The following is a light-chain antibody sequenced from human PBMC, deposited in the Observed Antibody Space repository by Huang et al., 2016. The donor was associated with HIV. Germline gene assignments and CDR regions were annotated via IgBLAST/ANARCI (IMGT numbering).Light chain of an antibody. Sequence: AIQMTQSPASLSASVGDRVTITCRESQDIGNDLGWYQQRLGKAPKLLVSTASHLQSGVPSRFTGSVSGTHFTLTISGLQPEDFATYYCLQDYTYPWTFGQGTKVEI. V-gene: IGKV1-6*01. CDR1: QDIGND. CDR2: TAS. J-gene: IGKJ1*01. CDR3: LQDYTYPWT.